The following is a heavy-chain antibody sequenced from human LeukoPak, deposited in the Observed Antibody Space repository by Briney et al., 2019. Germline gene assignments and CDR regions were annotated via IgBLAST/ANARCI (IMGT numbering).Heavy chain of an antibody. V-gene: IGHV3-9*01. D-gene: IGHD6-13*01. Sequence: PGGSLRLSCAASGFTFDDYAMHWVRQAPGKGLEWVSGISWNSGSIGYADSVKGRFTISRDNAKNSLYLQMNSLGAEDTALYYCAKGQQQLAKHFDYWGQGTLVTVSS. J-gene: IGHJ4*02. CDR2: ISWNSGSI. CDR1: GFTFDDYA. CDR3: AKGQQQLAKHFDY.